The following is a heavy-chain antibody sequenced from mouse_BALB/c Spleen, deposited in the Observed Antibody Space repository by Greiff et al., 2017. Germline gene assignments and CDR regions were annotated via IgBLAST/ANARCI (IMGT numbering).Heavy chain of an antibody. Sequence: VQLKQSGPELMKPGASVKISCKASGYSFTSYYMHWVKQSHGKSLEWIGYIDPFNGGTSYNQKFKGKATLTVDKSSSTAYMHLSSLTSEDSAVYYCARRAYYFDYWGQGTTLTVSS. V-gene: IGHV1S135*01. CDR1: GYSFTSYY. CDR3: ARRAYYFDY. J-gene: IGHJ2*01. CDR2: IDPFNGGT. D-gene: IGHD3-3*01.